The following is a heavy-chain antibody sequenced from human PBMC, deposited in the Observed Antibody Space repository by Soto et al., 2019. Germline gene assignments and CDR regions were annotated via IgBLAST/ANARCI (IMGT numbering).Heavy chain of an antibody. CDR3: ARDSRRAVPRYYYIGTDV. Sequence: ASVKVSCKASGYTFTNYAMHWVRQAPGQRLEWMGWINAGNGNTKYSQKFQGRVTITRDTSASTAYMELSRLRSDDTAVYYCARDSRRAVPRYYYIGTDVWGQGTTVNVSS. J-gene: IGHJ6*02. CDR2: INAGNGNT. CDR1: GYTFTNYA. D-gene: IGHD6-19*01. V-gene: IGHV1-3*01.